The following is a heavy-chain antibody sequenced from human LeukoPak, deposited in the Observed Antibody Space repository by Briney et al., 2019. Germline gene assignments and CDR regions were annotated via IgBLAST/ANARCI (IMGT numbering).Heavy chain of an antibody. CDR3: ARRRGYLYNWFDP. V-gene: IGHV4-39*01. Sequence: SETLSLTCTVSGGSISSTNYYWGWIRQPPGKGLEWIATTFYGGNTYYNPSLKSRVTISVDTSKNQFSLKLSSVTAADTAVYYCARRRGYLYNWFDPWGQGTLVTVSS. CDR2: TFYGGNT. J-gene: IGHJ5*02. D-gene: IGHD5-12*01. CDR1: GGSISSTNYY.